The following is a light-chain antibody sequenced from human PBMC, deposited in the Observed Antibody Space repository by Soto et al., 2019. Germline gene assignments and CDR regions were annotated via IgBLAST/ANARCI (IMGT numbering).Light chain of an antibody. CDR3: QQYENYWT. CDR1: QSISSW. Sequence: DIQMTQSPSTLSATAGDRVTITCRASQSISSWLAWYQQKPGKAPKPLIYDASNLESGVPSRFSGSGSGTEFTLTISNLQPDDIATYYCQQYENYWTFGQGTKVEIK. CDR2: DAS. J-gene: IGKJ1*01. V-gene: IGKV1-5*01.